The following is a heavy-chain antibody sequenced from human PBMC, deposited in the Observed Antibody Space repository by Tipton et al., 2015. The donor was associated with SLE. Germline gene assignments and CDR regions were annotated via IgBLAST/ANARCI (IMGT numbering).Heavy chain of an antibody. CDR2: VHYRGNS. CDR3: SSSGYFSDQDGYTYLDY. CDR1: GGSTSNYY. D-gene: IGHD3-16*01. J-gene: IGHJ4*02. V-gene: IGHV4-59*12. Sequence: TLSLTCTVSGGSTSNYYWSWIRQPPGKGLEWIGYVHYRGNSNYNPSLKSRVSISADPSRRQFSLRLTSVTAADTAVYYCSSSGYFSDQDGYTYLDYWGPGALVTVSS.